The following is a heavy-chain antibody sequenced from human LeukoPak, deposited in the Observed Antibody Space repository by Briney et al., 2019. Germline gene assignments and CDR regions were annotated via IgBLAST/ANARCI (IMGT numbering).Heavy chain of an antibody. CDR1: GDSISSSNYY. J-gene: IGHJ4*02. D-gene: IGHD3-10*01. CDR2: IYYSGST. CDR3: ARARSGSYYNPTYYFDY. V-gene: IGHV4-39*01. Sequence: SKTLSLTCTVSGDSISSSNYYWGWIRQPPGKGLEWIASIYYSGSTYYNPSLKSRVTISVDMSKNQFSLRLSSVTAADTAVYYCARARSGSYYNPTYYFDYWGQGTLVTVSS.